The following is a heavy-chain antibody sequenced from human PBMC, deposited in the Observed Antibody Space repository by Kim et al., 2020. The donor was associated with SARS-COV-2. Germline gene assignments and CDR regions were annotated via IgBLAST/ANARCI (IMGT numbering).Heavy chain of an antibody. CDR1: GGSFSGYY. J-gene: IGHJ6*02. Sequence: SETLSLTCAVYGGSFSGYYWSWIRQPPGKGLEWIGEINHSGSTNYNPSPKSRVTISVDTSKNQFSLKLSSVTAADTAVYYCARDRWVTYYYGSGSYYTPNDYYYYGMDVWGQGTTVTVSS. V-gene: IGHV4-34*01. CDR3: ARDRWVTYYYGSGSYYTPNDYYYYGMDV. D-gene: IGHD3-10*01. CDR2: INHSGST.